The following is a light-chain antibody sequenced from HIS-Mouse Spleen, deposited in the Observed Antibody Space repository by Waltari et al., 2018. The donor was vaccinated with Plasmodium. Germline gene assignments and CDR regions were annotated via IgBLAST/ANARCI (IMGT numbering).Light chain of an antibody. J-gene: IGKJ3*01. CDR3: QQYNNWSFT. CDR2: GAS. Sequence: EIVMTQSPATLSVSPGERATLSCRASQSVSSNLAWYQQKPGQAPRLLIYGASTRATGIPAMFSGSGSGTEFTLTISSLQSEDFAVYYFQQYNNWSFTFGPGTKVDIK. V-gene: IGKV3-15*01. CDR1: QSVSSN.